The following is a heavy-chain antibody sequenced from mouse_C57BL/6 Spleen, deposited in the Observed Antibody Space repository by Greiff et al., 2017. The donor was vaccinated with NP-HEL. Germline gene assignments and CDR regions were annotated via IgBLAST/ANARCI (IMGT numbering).Heavy chain of an antibody. CDR2: ISYDGSN. D-gene: IGHD1-3*01. Sequence: EVKVEESGPGLVKPSQSLSLTCSVTGYSITSGYYWNWIRQFPGNKLEWMGYISYDGSNNYNPSLKNRISITRDTSKNQFFLKLNSVTTEDTATYYCARESSYFDYWGQGTTLTVSS. V-gene: IGHV3-6*01. J-gene: IGHJ2*01. CDR1: GYSITSGYY. CDR3: ARESSYFDY.